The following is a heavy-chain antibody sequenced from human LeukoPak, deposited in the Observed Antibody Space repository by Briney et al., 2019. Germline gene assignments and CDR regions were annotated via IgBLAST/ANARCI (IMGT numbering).Heavy chain of an antibody. D-gene: IGHD3-22*01. CDR3: ARVDSSGYRYAHYFDY. CDR1: GGSISSYY. CDR2: IYYSGST. V-gene: IGHV4-59*01. Sequence: PSETLSLTCTVSGGSISSYYWSRIRQPPGKGLEWIGYIYYSGSTNYNPSLKSRVTISVDTSKNQFSLKLSSVTAADTAVYYCARVDSSGYRYAHYFDYWGQGTLVTVSS. J-gene: IGHJ4*02.